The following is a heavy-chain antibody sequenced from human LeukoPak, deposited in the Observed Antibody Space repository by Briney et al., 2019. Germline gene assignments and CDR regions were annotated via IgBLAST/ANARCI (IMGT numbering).Heavy chain of an antibody. CDR3: ASGVWYFDY. CDR2: IQQHGSET. J-gene: IGHJ4*02. Sequence: GGSLRLSCEASGFSFSNYWMSWVRQAPGKGLEWVANIQQHGSETYYVDSVKGRFTISRDNAKNSLYLQMNSLRAEDTAVYYCASGVWYFDYWGQGTLVTVSS. D-gene: IGHD2-21*01. CDR1: GFSFSNYW. V-gene: IGHV3-7*01.